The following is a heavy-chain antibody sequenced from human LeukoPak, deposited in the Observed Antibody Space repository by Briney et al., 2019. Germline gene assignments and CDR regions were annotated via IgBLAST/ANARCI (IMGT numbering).Heavy chain of an antibody. V-gene: IGHV3-33*01. CDR2: IWYDGSNK. J-gene: IGHJ3*02. CDR1: GFTFSSHG. D-gene: IGHD1-26*01. Sequence: GGSLRLSCAASGFTFSSHGMHWVRQAPGKGLEWVAVIWYDGSNKYYADSVKGRFTISRDNSKNTLYLQMNSLRAEDTAVYYCARGWSYDDAFDIWGQGTMVTVSS. CDR3: ARGWSYDDAFDI.